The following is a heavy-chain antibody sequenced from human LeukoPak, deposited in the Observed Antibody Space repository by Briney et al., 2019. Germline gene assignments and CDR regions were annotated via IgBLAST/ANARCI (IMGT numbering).Heavy chain of an antibody. D-gene: IGHD4-11*01. CDR3: ARRTTVTIPFGY. Sequence: SETLSLTCTVSNGSISSYYWSWIRQPPGKGLEWIGYIYYSGSTNHNPSLKSRVTISLDTSKNQFSLKLNSVTAADTAVYYCARRTTVTIPFGYWGQGTLVTVSS. J-gene: IGHJ4*02. V-gene: IGHV4-59*01. CDR2: IYYSGST. CDR1: NGSISSYY.